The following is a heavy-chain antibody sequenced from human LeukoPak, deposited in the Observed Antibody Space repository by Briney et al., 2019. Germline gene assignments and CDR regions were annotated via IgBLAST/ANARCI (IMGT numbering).Heavy chain of an antibody. D-gene: IGHD3-10*01. CDR2: INPNDGDT. V-gene: IGHV1-2*02. Sequence: ASVKVSCKASGYTFTGYYIHWVRQAPGQGLEWMGWINPNDGDTNYVQKFQGRVTMTRDTSISTAYMELSRLRSDDSGVYYCARGLPDTPMVLRLHYGMDVWGQGTTVTVSS. CDR1: GYTFTGYY. J-gene: IGHJ6*02. CDR3: ARGLPDTPMVLRLHYGMDV.